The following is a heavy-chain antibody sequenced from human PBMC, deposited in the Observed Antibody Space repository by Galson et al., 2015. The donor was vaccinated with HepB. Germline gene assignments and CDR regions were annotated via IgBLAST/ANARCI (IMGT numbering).Heavy chain of an antibody. CDR3: ARTSGGNPSYYYYYGMDV. V-gene: IGHV3-33*01. J-gene: IGHJ6*02. CDR2: IWYDGSNK. Sequence: SLRLSCAASGFTFSSYGMHWVRQAPGKGLEWVAVIWYDGSNKYYADSVKGRFTISRDNSKNTLYLQMNSLRAEDTAVYDCARTSGGNPSYYYYYGMDVWGQGTTVTVSS. D-gene: IGHD4-23*01. CDR1: GFTFSSYG.